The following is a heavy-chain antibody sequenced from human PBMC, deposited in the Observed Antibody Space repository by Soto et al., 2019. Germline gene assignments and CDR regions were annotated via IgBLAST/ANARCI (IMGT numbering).Heavy chain of an antibody. CDR3: ARDDSTVTTQCPDY. CDR2: ISSSSSTI. V-gene: IGHV3-48*01. D-gene: IGHD4-17*01. J-gene: IGHJ4*02. CDR1: GFTFSSYS. Sequence: GGSLRLSCAASGFTFSSYSMNWVRQAPGKGLEWVSYISSSSSTIYYADSVKGRFTISRDNAKNSLYLQMNSLRAEDTAVYYCARDDSTVTTQCPDYWGQGTLVTVSS.